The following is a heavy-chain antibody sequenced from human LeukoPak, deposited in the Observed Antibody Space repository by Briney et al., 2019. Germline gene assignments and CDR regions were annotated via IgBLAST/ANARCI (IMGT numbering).Heavy chain of an antibody. CDR3: ARHPWTYYYCYMDV. J-gene: IGHJ6*03. CDR2: INHSGST. V-gene: IGHV4-34*01. Sequence: PSETLSLTCAVYGGSFSGYYWCWIRQPPGKGLEWIGEINHSGSTNYNPSLKSRVTISVDTSKNQFSLKLSSVTAADTAVYYCARHPWTYYYCYMDVWGKGTTVTISS. CDR1: GGSFSGYY. D-gene: IGHD3/OR15-3a*01.